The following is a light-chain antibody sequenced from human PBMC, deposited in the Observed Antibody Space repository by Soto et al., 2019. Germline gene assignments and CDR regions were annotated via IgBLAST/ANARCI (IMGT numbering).Light chain of an antibody. V-gene: IGKV3-20*01. Sequence: EIVLTQSPGTLSLSPGERATLSCRASQSVSSSYLAWYQQKPGQAPRLLIYGASSRATGIPDRFSGSGSGTDFTLTIGGLEPEDFAVYYCQQYGSSPPRFTFGPGTKVDIK. CDR2: GAS. CDR1: QSVSSSY. J-gene: IGKJ3*01. CDR3: QQYGSSPPRFT.